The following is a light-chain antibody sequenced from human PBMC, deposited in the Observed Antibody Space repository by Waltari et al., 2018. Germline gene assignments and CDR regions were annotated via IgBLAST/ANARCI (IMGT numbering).Light chain of an antibody. CDR2: GAS. CDR3: QQYNNWPRT. CDR1: QSVSSN. J-gene: IGKJ3*01. V-gene: IGKV3-15*01. Sequence: EIVMTQSPATLSVSPVERATLSCRASQSVSSNLAWYQQKPGQAPRLLIYGASTRATGIPARFSGSGSGTEFTLTISSLQSEDFAVYYCQQYNNWPRTFGPGTKVDIK.